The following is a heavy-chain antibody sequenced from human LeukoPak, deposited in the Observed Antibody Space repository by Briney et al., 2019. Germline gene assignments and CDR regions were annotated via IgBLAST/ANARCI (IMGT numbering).Heavy chain of an antibody. Sequence: ASVKVSCKASGGTLSSYAISWVRQAPGQGLEWMGRIIPILGIANYAQKFQGRVTITADKSTSTAYMELSSLRSEDTAVYYCARDPSYYGMDVWGQGTTVTVSS. V-gene: IGHV1-69*04. J-gene: IGHJ6*02. CDR2: IIPILGIA. CDR1: GGTLSSYA. CDR3: ARDPSYYGMDV.